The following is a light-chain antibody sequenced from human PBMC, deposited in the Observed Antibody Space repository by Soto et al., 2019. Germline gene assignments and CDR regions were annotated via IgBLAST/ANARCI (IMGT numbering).Light chain of an antibody. J-gene: IGKJ1*01. CDR1: QSVSSN. CDR3: QQRSHWPPT. Sequence: EIVMTQSPATLSVSPGERATLSCRASQSVSSNLAWYQQKPGQGPRLLIYGASSRATGTPDRFSGSGSGTDFTLTISRLAPEDFAVYYCQQRSHWPPTFGPGTKVDIK. V-gene: IGKV3D-15*01. CDR2: GAS.